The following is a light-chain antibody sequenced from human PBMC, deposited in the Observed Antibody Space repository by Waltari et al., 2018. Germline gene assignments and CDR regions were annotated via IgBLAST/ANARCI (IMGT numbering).Light chain of an antibody. CDR1: QSVSSSY. CDR3: QQYGSSLSWT. CDR2: GAS. Sequence: DIVLTQSPGTLSLSPGERATLSCRASQSVSSSYLAWYQQKPGQAPRLLIYGASSRATGIPDRFSGSGSETDFTLTISRLEPEDFAVYYCQQYGSSLSWTFGQGTKVEIK. V-gene: IGKV3-20*01. J-gene: IGKJ1*01.